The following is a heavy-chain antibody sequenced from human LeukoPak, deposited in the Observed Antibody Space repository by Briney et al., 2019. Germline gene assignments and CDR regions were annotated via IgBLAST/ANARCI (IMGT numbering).Heavy chain of an antibody. CDR2: ISGSGGST. J-gene: IGHJ1*01. D-gene: IGHD6-13*01. Sequence: GGSLRLSCAASGFTFSSYAMSWVRQAPGKGLEWVSAISGSGGSTYYADSVTGRFTISRDNSKNTLYLQMNSLRAEDTAVYYCAKRPYSSSWYRVDAEYFQHWGQGTLVTVSS. V-gene: IGHV3-23*01. CDR1: GFTFSSYA. CDR3: AKRPYSSSWYRVDAEYFQH.